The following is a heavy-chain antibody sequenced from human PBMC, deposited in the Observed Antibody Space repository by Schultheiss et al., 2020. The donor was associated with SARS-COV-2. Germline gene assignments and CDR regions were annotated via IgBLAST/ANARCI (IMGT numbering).Heavy chain of an antibody. CDR3: ARTGYSYGMGDDY. Sequence: ASVKVSCKASGYTFTGYYIHWVRQAPGQGLEWMGWINPNSGGTNYAQKFQGRVTITADKSTSTAYMELSSLRSEDTAVYYCARTGYSYGMGDDYWGQGTLVTVSS. D-gene: IGHD5-18*01. J-gene: IGHJ4*02. CDR2: INPNSGGT. CDR1: GYTFTGYY. V-gene: IGHV1-2*02.